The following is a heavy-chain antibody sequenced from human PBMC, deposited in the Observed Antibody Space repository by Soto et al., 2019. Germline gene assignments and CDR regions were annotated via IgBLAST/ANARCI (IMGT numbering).Heavy chain of an antibody. J-gene: IGHJ4*02. CDR2: IRTKPNSYET. V-gene: IGHV3-73*01. Sequence: GGSLRLSCSASDFTFSSFGMNWVRQASGKGLEWVGRIRTKPNSYETAYVASVRSRFTISRDDSKNTAYLQMNSLKTEDTAVYYCTSSNLYYWGQGTLVTVSS. CDR1: DFTFSSFG. CDR3: TSSNLYY.